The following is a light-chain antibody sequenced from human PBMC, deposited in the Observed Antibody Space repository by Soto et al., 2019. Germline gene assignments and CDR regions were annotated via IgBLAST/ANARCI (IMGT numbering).Light chain of an antibody. CDR1: QSLNRD. V-gene: IGKV3-15*01. J-gene: IGKJ1*01. Sequence: IVMTQSPATHSMSPGERATLSCRASQSLNRDLAWYQQKPGQSPRLLIFGASIRATGIPARFSGSGSGTEFTLTIGSLQSEDCALYYCQQYNNWPGTFGQGTKVEI. CDR2: GAS. CDR3: QQYNNWPGT.